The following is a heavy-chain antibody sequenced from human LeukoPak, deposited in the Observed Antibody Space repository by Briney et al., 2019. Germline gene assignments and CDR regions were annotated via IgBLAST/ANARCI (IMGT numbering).Heavy chain of an antibody. CDR1: GFTFSSYA. CDR3: ARVRGSAVAAYDAFDI. D-gene: IGHD6-19*01. Sequence: GGSLRLSCAASGFTFSSYAMSWVRQAPGKGLEWVSSISSSSSDIYYADSLKGRFTISRDNAKNSLYLQMNSLRAEDTAVYYCARVRGSAVAAYDAFDIWGQGTMVTVSS. V-gene: IGHV3-21*01. CDR2: ISSSSSDI. J-gene: IGHJ3*02.